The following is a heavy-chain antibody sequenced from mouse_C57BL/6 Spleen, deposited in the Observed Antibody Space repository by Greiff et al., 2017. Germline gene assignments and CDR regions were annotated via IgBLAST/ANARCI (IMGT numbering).Heavy chain of an antibody. J-gene: IGHJ2*01. CDR2: IDPANGNT. CDR3: ASGLPRWGDYFDY. V-gene: IGHV14-3*01. Sequence: EVKLQQSVAELVRPGASVKLSCTASGFNIKNTYMHWVKQRPEQGLEWIGRIDPANGNTKYAPKFQGKATITADTSSNTAYLQLSSLTSEDTAIYYCASGLPRWGDYFDYWGQGTTLTVSS. D-gene: IGHD1-1*01. CDR1: GFNIKNTY.